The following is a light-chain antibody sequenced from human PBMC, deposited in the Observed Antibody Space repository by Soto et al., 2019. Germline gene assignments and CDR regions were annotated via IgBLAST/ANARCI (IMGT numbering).Light chain of an antibody. V-gene: IGLV2-14*03. CDR3: SSYTSSSTLN. Sequence: QSALTQPASVSGSPGQSITISCTGTSSDVGGYNYVSWYQQHPGKAPKLMIYDVNNRPSGVSNRFSGSKSGNTASLTISGLLAEDEADYYCSSYTSSSTLNFGGGTKVTVL. J-gene: IGLJ2*01. CDR1: SSDVGGYNY. CDR2: DVN.